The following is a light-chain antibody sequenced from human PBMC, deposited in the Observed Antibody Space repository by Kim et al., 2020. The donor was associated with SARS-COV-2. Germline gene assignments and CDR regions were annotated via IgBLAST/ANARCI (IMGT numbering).Light chain of an antibody. V-gene: IGKV3-20*01. Sequence: GKGDTPSRRASQSVSSRYLGWDQKKPGQGPRVLNYGASNRGTGIPDRFSGRGAGKDFTITNSRLEPEEFAVYYCQHYGKPPPMYTLGKGTKLE. CDR2: GAS. J-gene: IGKJ2*01. CDR3: QHYGKPPPMYT. CDR1: QSVSSRY.